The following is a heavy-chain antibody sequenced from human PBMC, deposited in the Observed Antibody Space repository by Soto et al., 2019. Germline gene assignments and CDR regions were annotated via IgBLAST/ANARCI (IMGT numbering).Heavy chain of an antibody. CDR3: VRGSVSYVNFDS. J-gene: IGHJ4*02. V-gene: IGHV4-30-2*01. D-gene: IGHD5-18*01. Sequence: QLPLQESGSGLVKPSQTLSLTCAVSGGSISSGGDSWNWIRQPPGKGLEWIGYIYHSGSTYYNPSLKGRVTISVDGSKNHFSLKLTSVTAADTAVYYCVRGSVSYVNFDSWGQGTLVTVSS. CDR2: IYHSGST. CDR1: GGSISSGGDS.